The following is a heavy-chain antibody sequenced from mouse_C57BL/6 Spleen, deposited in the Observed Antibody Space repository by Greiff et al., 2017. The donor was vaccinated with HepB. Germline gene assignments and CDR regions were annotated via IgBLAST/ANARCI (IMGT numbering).Heavy chain of an antibody. Sequence: VQLQQSGAELVRPGASVKLSCTASGFNIKDDYMHWVKQRPEQGLEWIGCIDPENGDTEYASKFQGKATITADTTSNTAYLQRSSLTSEDTAVYYCTTSGSSYVRFAYWGQGTLVTVSA. CDR1: GFNIKDDY. CDR3: TTSGSSYVRFAY. V-gene: IGHV14-4*01. D-gene: IGHD1-1*01. J-gene: IGHJ3*01. CDR2: IDPENGDT.